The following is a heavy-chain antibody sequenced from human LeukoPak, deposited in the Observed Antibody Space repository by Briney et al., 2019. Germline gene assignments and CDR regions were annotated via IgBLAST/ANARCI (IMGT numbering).Heavy chain of an antibody. D-gene: IGHD6-13*01. J-gene: IGHJ6*03. CDR2: MNPNSGNT. CDR1: GYTFTSYD. V-gene: IGHV1-8*03. CDR3: AREGGSSWPNYYYYYMDV. Sequence: ASVKVSCKASGYTFTSYDINWVRQATGQGLEWMGWMNPNSGNTGYAQKFQGRVTITRNTSISTAYMELSSLRSEDTAVYYCAREGGSSWPNYYYYYMDVWGKGTTVTVSS.